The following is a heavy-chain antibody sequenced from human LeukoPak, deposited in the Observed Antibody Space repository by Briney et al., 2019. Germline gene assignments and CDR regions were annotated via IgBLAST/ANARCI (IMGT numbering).Heavy chain of an antibody. J-gene: IGHJ4*02. CDR1: GYTFTSYA. CDR3: ARGTMVRGVIRYLDY. CDR2: INAGNGNT. V-gene: IGHV1-3*01. Sequence: ASVKVSCKASGYTFTSYAMHWVRQAPGQRLEWMGWINAGNGNTKYSQKFQGRVTITRDTFASTAYMELSSLRSEDTAVYYCARGTMVRGVIRYLDYWGQGTLVTVSS. D-gene: IGHD3-10*01.